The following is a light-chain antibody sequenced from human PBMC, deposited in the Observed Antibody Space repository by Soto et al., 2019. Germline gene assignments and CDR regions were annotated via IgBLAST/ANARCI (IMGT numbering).Light chain of an antibody. CDR3: CSYTSISTSAV. J-gene: IGLJ2*01. V-gene: IGLV2-14*01. CDR2: EVS. Sequence: QSALTQPASVSGSPGQSITISCTGTSSDIGDYTHVSWYQQHPGKAPKLIIYEVSDRPSGVSNRFSGSKSGNTASLTISGLQTEVEADYYCCSYTSISTSAVFGVGTKLTVL. CDR1: SSDIGDYTH.